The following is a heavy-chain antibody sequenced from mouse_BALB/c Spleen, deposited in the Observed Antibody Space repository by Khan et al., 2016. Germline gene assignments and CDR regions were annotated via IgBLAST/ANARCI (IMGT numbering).Heavy chain of an antibody. Sequence: VQLQESGAELMKPGASVSISCKATGYTFSNYWIERVKQRLGHGIEGSGDILTGSGCSNSNENFKGKATFTADASSNTAYMQLISLTSEDSAVYFCARASYSMDYWGQGTSVTVSS. J-gene: IGHJ4*01. CDR2: ILTGSGCS. V-gene: IGHV1-9*01. CDR3: ARASYSMDY. CDR1: GYTFSNYW.